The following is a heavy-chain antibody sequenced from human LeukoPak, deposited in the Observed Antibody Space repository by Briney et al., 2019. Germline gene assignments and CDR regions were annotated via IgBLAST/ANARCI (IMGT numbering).Heavy chain of an antibody. V-gene: IGHV3-21*01. D-gene: IGHD3-3*01. Sequence: GGSLRLSCAASGFTFSSYGMNWVRQAPGEGLEWVSSISSSSSYIYYADSVKGRFTISRDNAKNSLYLQMNSLRAEDTAVYYCARDSNWSGYKSWGQGTLVTVSS. CDR3: ARDSNWSGYKS. CDR1: GFTFSSYG. J-gene: IGHJ5*02. CDR2: ISSSSSYI.